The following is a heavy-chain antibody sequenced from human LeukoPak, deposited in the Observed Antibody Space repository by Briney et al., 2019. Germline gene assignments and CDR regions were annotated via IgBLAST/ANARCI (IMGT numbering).Heavy chain of an antibody. J-gene: IGHJ4*02. Sequence: GSLRLSCAVSGFTVSNYYMSWVRQAPGKGLEWIGSIYYSGSTYYNPSLKSRVTISVDTSKNQFSLKLSSVTAADTAVYYCARDSSGWYPLDYWGQGTLVTVSS. D-gene: IGHD6-13*01. CDR1: GFTVSNYY. CDR2: IYYSGST. CDR3: ARDSSGWYPLDY. V-gene: IGHV4-59*05.